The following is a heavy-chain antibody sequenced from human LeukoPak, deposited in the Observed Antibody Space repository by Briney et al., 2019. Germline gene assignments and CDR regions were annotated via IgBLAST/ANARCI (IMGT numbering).Heavy chain of an antibody. CDR3: ARRLRGSHYGDY. D-gene: IGHD1-26*01. CDR1: GYSFTTYW. CDR2: IYPGDSDT. J-gene: IGHJ4*02. V-gene: IGHV5-51*01. Sequence: GESLKISCKASGYSFTTYWIAWVRQMPGKGLEWMGIIYPGDSDTRYSPSFQGQVTISADKSISTAYLQWSSLQASDSAMCYCARRLRGSHYGDYWGQGTLVTVSS.